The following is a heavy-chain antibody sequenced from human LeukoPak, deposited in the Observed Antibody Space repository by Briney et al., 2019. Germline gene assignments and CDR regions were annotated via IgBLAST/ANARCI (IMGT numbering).Heavy chain of an antibody. V-gene: IGHV4-31*03. J-gene: IGHJ4*02. CDR2: IYCSGST. Sequence: PSQTLSLTCTVSGGSISSGGYYCSWIRQHPGKGLEWIGYIYCSGSTYYNPSLKSRVTISVDTSKNQFSLKLSSVTAADTAVYYCARFEWLQPIDYWGQGTLVTVSS. CDR3: ARFEWLQPIDY. D-gene: IGHD5-24*01. CDR1: GGSISSGGYY.